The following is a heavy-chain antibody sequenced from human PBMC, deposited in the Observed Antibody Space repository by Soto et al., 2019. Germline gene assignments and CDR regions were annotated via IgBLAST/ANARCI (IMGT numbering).Heavy chain of an antibody. CDR1: GGTFSSYT. CDR2: IIPILGIA. D-gene: IGHD3-22*01. Sequence: GASVKVSCKASGGTFSSYTISWVRQAPGQGLEWMGRIIPILGIANYAQKFQGRVTITADESTSTAYMELSSLRSEDTAVYYCARTKGYDSSGYSPRRPFDYWGQGTLVTVSS. CDR3: ARTKGYDSSGYSPRRPFDY. V-gene: IGHV1-69*02. J-gene: IGHJ4*02.